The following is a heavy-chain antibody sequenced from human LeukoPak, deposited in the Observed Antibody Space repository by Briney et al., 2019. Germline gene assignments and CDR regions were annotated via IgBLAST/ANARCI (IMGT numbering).Heavy chain of an antibody. V-gene: IGHV3-9*01. Sequence: GGSLRLSCAASGFTFDDYAMHWVRQAPGKGLEWVSGISWNSGSIGYADSVKGRFTISRDNAKNSLYLQMNSLRAEDTALYYCARDRDGYYDFWSGFGPHPPNYGMDVWGQGTTVTVSS. CDR2: ISWNSGSI. J-gene: IGHJ6*02. CDR1: GFTFDDYA. CDR3: ARDRDGYYDFWSGFGPHPPNYGMDV. D-gene: IGHD3-3*01.